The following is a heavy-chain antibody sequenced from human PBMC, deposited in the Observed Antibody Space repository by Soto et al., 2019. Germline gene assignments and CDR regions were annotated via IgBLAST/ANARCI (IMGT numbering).Heavy chain of an antibody. CDR2: LTGSSSNT. CDR1: GFSFRNYA. CDR3: ANGRATYGLLTHDY. Sequence: EVQLLESGGGLVQPGGSLRLSCAASGFSFRNYAMSCVRQAPGKGLEWISTLTGSSSNTYYADSVKCRFAISRDNSRNTLYLQMHSLTAEDTAVYYCANGRATYGLLTHDYWGQGTLVTVSS. V-gene: IGHV3-23*01. D-gene: IGHD3-9*01. J-gene: IGHJ4*02.